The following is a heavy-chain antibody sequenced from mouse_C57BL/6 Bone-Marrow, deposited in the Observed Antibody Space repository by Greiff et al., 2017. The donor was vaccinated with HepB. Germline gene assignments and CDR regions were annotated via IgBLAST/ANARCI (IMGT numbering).Heavy chain of an antibody. D-gene: IGHD1-1*01. J-gene: IGHJ1*03. CDR2: ISYDGSN. CDR1: GYSITSGYY. V-gene: IGHV3-6*01. Sequence: EVKLMESGPGLVKPSQSLSLTCSVTGYSITSGYYWNWIRQFPGNKLEWMGYISYDGSNNYNPSLKNRISITRDTSKNQFFLKLNSVTTEDTATYYCARGKDYGSSYWYFDVWGTGTTVTVSS. CDR3: ARGKDYGSSYWYFDV.